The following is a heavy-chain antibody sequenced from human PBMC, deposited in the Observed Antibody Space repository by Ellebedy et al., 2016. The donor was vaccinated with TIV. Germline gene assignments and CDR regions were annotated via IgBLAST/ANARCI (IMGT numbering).Heavy chain of an antibody. Sequence: GGSLRLSXAASGFTFSSYGMHWVRQAPGKGLEWVAVIWYDGSHEYYADSVKGRFTISRDNPKNTLYLQMNSLRAEDTALYYCARSTRIGTTGAYFDYWGQGTLVTVSS. CDR1: GFTFSSYG. J-gene: IGHJ4*02. CDR2: IWYDGSHE. CDR3: ARSTRIGTTGAYFDY. D-gene: IGHD1-1*01. V-gene: IGHV3-33*01.